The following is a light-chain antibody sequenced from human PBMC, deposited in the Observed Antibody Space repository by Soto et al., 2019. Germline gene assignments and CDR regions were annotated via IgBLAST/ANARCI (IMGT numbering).Light chain of an antibody. CDR2: KAS. V-gene: IGKV1-5*03. CDR3: QQYDSYPLT. J-gene: IGKJ4*01. CDR1: QSISSW. Sequence: DTQMTQSPSTMSASVGDRVTITCRASQSISSWLARYQQKPGKAPKLLIYKASSLQSGVPSRFSGSGSGTEFTLTISSLQPDDFATYYCQQYDSYPLTFGGGTKVEIK.